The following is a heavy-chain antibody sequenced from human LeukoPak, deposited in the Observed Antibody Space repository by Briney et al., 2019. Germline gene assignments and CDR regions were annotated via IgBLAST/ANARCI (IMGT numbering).Heavy chain of an antibody. CDR1: GGSISSSSYY. Sequence: SETLSLTCTVSGGSISSSSYYWGWIRQPPGKGLEWIGEIYHSGSTNYNPSLKSRATISVDKSKNQLPLKLSSVTAADTAVYYCARGGVVPAGEIFDYWGQGTLVTVSS. D-gene: IGHD2-2*01. J-gene: IGHJ4*02. V-gene: IGHV4-39*06. CDR2: IYHSGST. CDR3: ARGGVVPAGEIFDY.